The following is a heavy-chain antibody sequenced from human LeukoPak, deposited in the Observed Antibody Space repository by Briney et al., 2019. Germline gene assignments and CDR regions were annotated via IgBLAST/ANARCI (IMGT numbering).Heavy chain of an antibody. J-gene: IGHJ2*01. CDR1: GGSFSGFY. Sequence: SETLSLTCAVYGGSFSGFYWTWIRPPPGKGLEWIGQINHSRSTHYNPSLKSRVTISVDTSKNQFSLKLSSVTAADTAVYYCARAPKYFDLWGRGTLVTVSS. CDR3: ARAPKYFDL. V-gene: IGHV4-34*01. CDR2: INHSRST.